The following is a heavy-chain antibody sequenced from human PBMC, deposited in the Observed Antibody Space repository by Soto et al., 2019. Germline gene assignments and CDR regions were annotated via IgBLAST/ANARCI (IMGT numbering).Heavy chain of an antibody. D-gene: IGHD3-22*01. J-gene: IGHJ4*02. Sequence: QVQLQESGPGLVKPSQTLSLTCTVSGGSISSGDYYWSWIRQPPGKGLVWIGYIYYSGSTYYNPSLKSRVTISVDTSKNQFSLKLSSVTAADTAVYYCARGYDSSGWGVIFDYWGQGTLVTVSS. CDR1: GGSISSGDYY. CDR2: IYYSGST. V-gene: IGHV4-30-4*01. CDR3: ARGYDSSGWGVIFDY.